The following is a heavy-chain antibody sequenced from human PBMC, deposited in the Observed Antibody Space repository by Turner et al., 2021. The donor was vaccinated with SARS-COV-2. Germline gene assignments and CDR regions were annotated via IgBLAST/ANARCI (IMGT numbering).Heavy chain of an antibody. Sequence: QVQLQESGPGLVKPSETLSLTCTVSGDSISSYYWSWIRPPPGKGLEWIGYIYYTGSTNYNPSLKSLVTISVDTSKNQFSLKLSSVTAADTAVYYCARELDYWGQGTLVTVSS. CDR2: IYYTGST. V-gene: IGHV4-59*01. CDR3: ARELDY. CDR1: GDSISSYY. J-gene: IGHJ4*02.